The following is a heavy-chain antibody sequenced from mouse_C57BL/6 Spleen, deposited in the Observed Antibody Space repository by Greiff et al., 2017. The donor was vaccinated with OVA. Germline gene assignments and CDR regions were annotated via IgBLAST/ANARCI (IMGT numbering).Heavy chain of an antibody. J-gene: IGHJ4*01. CDR1: GYTFTSYW. CDR2: IDPSDSYT. CDR3: AVGLTGSAMDY. Sequence: QVQLQQSGAELVMPGASVKLSCKASGYTFTSYWMHWVKQRPGQGLEWIGEIDPSDSYTNYNQKFKGKSTLTVDKSSSTAYMQLSSLTSEDSAVYYCAVGLTGSAMDYWGQGTSVTVSS. D-gene: IGHD4-1*01. V-gene: IGHV1-69*01.